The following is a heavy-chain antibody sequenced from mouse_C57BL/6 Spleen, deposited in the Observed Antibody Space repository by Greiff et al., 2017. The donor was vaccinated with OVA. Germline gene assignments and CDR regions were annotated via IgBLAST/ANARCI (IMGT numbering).Heavy chain of an antibody. V-gene: IGHV5-17*01. CDR1: GFTFSDYG. CDR3: ARRGTTVVDFDY. J-gene: IGHJ2*01. Sequence: EAMLVESGGGLVKPGGSPKLSCAASGFTFSDYGMHWVRLAPEKGLGWVAYISSGSSTIYYADAVKGRFTISRDNAKNTLFLQMTSLRSEDTAMYYCARRGTTVVDFDYWGQGTTLTVSS. D-gene: IGHD1-1*01. CDR2: ISSGSSTI.